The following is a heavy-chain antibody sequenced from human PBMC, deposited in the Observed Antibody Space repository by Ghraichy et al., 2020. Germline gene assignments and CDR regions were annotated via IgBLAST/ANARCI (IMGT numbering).Heavy chain of an antibody. CDR3: ARQWVVAATYAPGAFDI. Sequence: SETLSLTCTVSGGSISSSSYYWGWIRQPPGKGLEWIGSIYYSGSTYYNPSLKSRVTISVDTSKNQFSLKLSSVTAADTAVYYCARQWVVAATYAPGAFDIWGQGTMVTVSS. J-gene: IGHJ3*02. D-gene: IGHD2-15*01. CDR1: GGSISSSSYY. CDR2: IYYSGST. V-gene: IGHV4-39*01.